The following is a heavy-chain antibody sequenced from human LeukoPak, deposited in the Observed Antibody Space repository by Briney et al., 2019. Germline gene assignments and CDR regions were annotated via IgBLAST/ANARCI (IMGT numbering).Heavy chain of an antibody. CDR3: ARAPGSAYYDFWSGYYSDAFDI. CDR1: GGSISSYY. J-gene: IGHJ3*02. CDR2: IYYSGST. V-gene: IGHV4-59*01. D-gene: IGHD3-3*01. Sequence: KPSETLSLTCTVSGGSISSYYWSWIRQPPGKGLEWIGYIYYSGSTNYNPSLKSRVTISVDTSKNQFSLKLSSVTAADTAVYYCARAPGSAYYDFWSGYYSDAFDIWGQGTMATVSS.